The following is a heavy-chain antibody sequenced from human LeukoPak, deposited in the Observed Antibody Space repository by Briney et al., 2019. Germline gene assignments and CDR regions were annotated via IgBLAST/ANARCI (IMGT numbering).Heavy chain of an antibody. D-gene: IGHD3-22*01. J-gene: IGHJ4*02. CDR1: GGTFSSYA. CDR2: IIPILGIA. CDR3: ARDNYYDSSGYYFSL. Sequence: SVKVSCKASGGTFSSYAISWVRQAPGQGLEWMGRIIPILGIANYAQKFQGRVTITADKSTSTAYMELSSLRSEDTAVCYCARDNYYDSSGYYFSLWGQGTLVTVSS. V-gene: IGHV1-69*04.